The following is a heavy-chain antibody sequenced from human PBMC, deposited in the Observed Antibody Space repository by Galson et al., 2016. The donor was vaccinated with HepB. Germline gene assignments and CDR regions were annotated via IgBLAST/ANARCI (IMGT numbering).Heavy chain of an antibody. CDR3: ARARDYYFYSMDV. Sequence: SCAASGFTFTSYALSWVRQAPGQGLEWMGWITTVTGNTNYAQKFQGRVTMTTDTSTNTAYMELRSLRSDDTAVYYCARARDYYFYSMDVWGQGTTVTVSS. CDR1: GFTFTSYA. V-gene: IGHV1-18*01. CDR2: ITTVTGNT. J-gene: IGHJ6*02.